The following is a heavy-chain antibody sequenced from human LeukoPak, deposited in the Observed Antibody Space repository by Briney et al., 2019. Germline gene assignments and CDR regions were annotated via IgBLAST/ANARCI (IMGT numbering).Heavy chain of an antibody. CDR1: GGTFSSYA. V-gene: IGHV1-69*05. CDR2: IIPIFGTA. D-gene: IGHD5-12*01. CDR3: ARGTPVVVATIGYYYYGMDV. Sequence: ASVKVSCKASGGTFSSYAISWVRQAPGQGLEWMGGIIPIFGTANYAQKLQGRVTMTTDTSTSTAYMELRSLRSDDTAVYYCARGTPVVVATIGYYYYGMDVWGKGTTVTVSS. J-gene: IGHJ6*04.